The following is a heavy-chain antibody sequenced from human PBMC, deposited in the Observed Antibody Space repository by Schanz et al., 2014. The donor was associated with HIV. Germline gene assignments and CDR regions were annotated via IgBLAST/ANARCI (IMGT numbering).Heavy chain of an antibody. V-gene: IGHV3-33*08. Sequence: VQLVESGGGLVKPGGSLRLSCAGSRLTFSGYSMNWVRQAPGKGLEWVAVIWYDESNKDYADSVKGRFTISRDNSKNTLLLQMNSLRAEDTAIYYCAKTSITLGMDVWGQGTTVTVSS. CDR1: RLTFSGYS. CDR2: IWYDESNK. CDR3: AKTSITLGMDV. J-gene: IGHJ6*02. D-gene: IGHD1-20*01.